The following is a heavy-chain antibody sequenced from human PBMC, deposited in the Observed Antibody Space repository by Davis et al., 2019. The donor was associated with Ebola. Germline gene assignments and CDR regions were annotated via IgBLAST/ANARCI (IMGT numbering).Heavy chain of an antibody. J-gene: IGHJ3*02. V-gene: IGHV3-21*01. D-gene: IGHD3-3*01. CDR2: ISSSSSYI. CDR3: ARDRYYDFWSGYYAFDI. Sequence: GESLKISCAASGFNVSGYYMNWVRQAPGKGLEWVSSISSSSSYIYYADSVKGRFTISRDNAKNSLYLQMNSLRAEDTAVYYCARDRYYDFWSGYYAFDIWGQGTMVTVSS. CDR1: GFNVSGYY.